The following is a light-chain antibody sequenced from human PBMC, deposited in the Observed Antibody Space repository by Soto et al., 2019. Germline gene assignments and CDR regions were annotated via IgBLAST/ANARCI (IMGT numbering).Light chain of an antibody. CDR3: QQYGSSSWT. V-gene: IGKV3-20*01. CDR2: GAS. CDR1: QSVSSSY. Sequence: EIVLTQSPGTLSLSPGERATLSCRASQSVSSSYLAWYQQKPGQAPRLLIYGASSRATGIPDRFSGSGSGTDFTLTISRLEPEDFAVYYCQQYGSSSWTFVQGTKVDVK. J-gene: IGKJ1*01.